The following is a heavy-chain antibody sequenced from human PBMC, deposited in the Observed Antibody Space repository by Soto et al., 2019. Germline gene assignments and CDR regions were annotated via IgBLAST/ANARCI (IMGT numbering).Heavy chain of an antibody. Sequence: PSQTLSLTCAISGDSVSSNSAAWNWTRQSPSRGLEWLGRTYYRSKWYNDYAVSVKSRITINPDTSKNQFSLQLNSVTPEDTAVYYCARVPHYDYVWGSYRSGFDYWGQGTLVTVSS. CDR1: GDSVSSNSAA. J-gene: IGHJ4*02. D-gene: IGHD3-16*02. CDR3: ARVPHYDYVWGSYRSGFDY. CDR2: TYYRSKWYN. V-gene: IGHV6-1*01.